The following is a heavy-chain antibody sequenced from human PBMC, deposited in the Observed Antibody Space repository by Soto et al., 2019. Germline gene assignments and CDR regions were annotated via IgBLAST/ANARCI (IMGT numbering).Heavy chain of an antibody. J-gene: IGHJ6*02. V-gene: IGHV1-18*01. CDR2: ISTYNGDA. Sequence: QVQLVQSGAEVRKPGASVKVSCKTSGYTFSRSGISWVRQAPGQGLEWMGWISTYNGDANYAQKLQGRVTMTTDTSTSTAFMELGSLTSDDTAVYYCARSGSVRYYYYGLDVWGQGTTVTVSS. CDR1: GYTFSRSG. D-gene: IGHD1-26*01. CDR3: ARSGSVRYYYYGLDV.